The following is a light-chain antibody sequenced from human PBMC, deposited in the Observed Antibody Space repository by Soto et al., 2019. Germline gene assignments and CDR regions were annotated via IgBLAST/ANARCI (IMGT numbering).Light chain of an antibody. Sequence: DVVLPQSPLSLPVALGQPASISCRSSQSLVFSDGNTYLNWFQQRPGQSPRRLIYKVSNRDSGVPDRFSGRGAGTDFTLKISRVEAEDVGVYYCMQGTRWLWTFGQGTKVEIK. CDR3: MQGTRWLWT. CDR1: QSLVFSDGNTY. V-gene: IGKV2-30*01. CDR2: KVS. J-gene: IGKJ1*01.